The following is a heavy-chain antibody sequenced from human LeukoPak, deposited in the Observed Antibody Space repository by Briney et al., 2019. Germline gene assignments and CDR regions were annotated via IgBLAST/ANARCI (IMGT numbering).Heavy chain of an antibody. J-gene: IGHJ4*02. CDR2: ISAYNGNT. Sequence: ASVKVSCKASGYTFTSYGISWVRQAPGQGLEWMGWISAYNGNTNYAQKLQGRVTMTTDTSTSTACMELRSLRSDDTAVYYCARGQLLWFGERAGYSDYWGQGTLVTVSS. CDR3: ARGQLLWFGERAGYSDY. V-gene: IGHV1-18*01. CDR1: GYTFTSYG. D-gene: IGHD3-10*01.